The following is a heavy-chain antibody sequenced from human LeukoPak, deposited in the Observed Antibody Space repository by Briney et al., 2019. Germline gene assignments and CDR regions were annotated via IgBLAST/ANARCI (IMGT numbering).Heavy chain of an antibody. V-gene: IGHV4-59*01. D-gene: IGHD4-11*01. J-gene: IGHJ6*02. Sequence: SETLSLTCTVSGGSISSYYWSWIRQPPGKGLEWIGYIYYSGSTNYNPYLKSRVTISVDTSKNQFSLKLSSVTAADTAVYYCARDRLQYYYYYGMDVWGQGTTVTVSS. CDR2: IYYSGST. CDR1: GGSISSYY. CDR3: ARDRLQYYYYYGMDV.